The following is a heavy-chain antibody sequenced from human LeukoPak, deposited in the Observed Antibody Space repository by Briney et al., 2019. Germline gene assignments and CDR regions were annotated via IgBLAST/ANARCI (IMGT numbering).Heavy chain of an antibody. J-gene: IGHJ4*02. Sequence: PGGSLTLSCAASGFTLSSHGMRWVRQAPGKGPEWVAYDGTSRNYADSFKGRFTISRDNSKNMLYLQMNSLTPEDTAVYYCARVEPHYDFDWWGQGALVTVSS. CDR3: ARVEPHYDFDW. CDR2: YDGTSR. V-gene: IGHV3-30*02. CDR1: GFTLSSHG. D-gene: IGHD3-3*01.